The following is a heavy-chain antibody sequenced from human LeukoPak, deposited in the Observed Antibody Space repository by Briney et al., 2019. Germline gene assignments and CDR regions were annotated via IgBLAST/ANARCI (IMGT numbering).Heavy chain of an antibody. Sequence: PGRSLRLSCAASGFTFEDYAMHWVRHAPGKGLEWVSGISWNSGSIGYADSVKGRFTISRDNSMNTLYLQMNSLRAEDTALYYCARDPLSNSLGARWFDPWGQGTLVTVSS. CDR1: GFTFEDYA. V-gene: IGHV3-9*01. CDR2: ISWNSGSI. D-gene: IGHD2/OR15-2a*01. CDR3: ARDPLSNSLGARWFDP. J-gene: IGHJ5*02.